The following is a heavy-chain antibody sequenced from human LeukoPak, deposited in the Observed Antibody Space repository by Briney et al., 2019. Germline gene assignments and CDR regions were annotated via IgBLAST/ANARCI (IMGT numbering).Heavy chain of an antibody. J-gene: IGHJ4*02. D-gene: IGHD5-18*01. CDR2: FDVIDSET. Sequence: ASVEVFCTVSGSSLRELSLYWVRQAPGKGFEGMGGFDVIDSETFYAQKFQGRITMTEDSSTDTAYMELRSLTSDDTALYYCAAGRPYSLLDYWGQGTLVTVSS. CDR3: AAGRPYSLLDY. CDR1: GSSLRELS. V-gene: IGHV1-24*01.